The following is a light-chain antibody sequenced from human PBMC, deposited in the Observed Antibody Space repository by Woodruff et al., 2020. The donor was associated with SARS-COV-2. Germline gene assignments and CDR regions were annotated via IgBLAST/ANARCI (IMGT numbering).Light chain of an antibody. J-gene: IGLJ2*01. Sequence: TISCTGTSRDVGGYNYVSWYQQHPGKAPKLMIYEVSKRPSGVPDRFSGSKSGNTASLTVSGLQAGDEADYYCSSYAGSNIVVFGGGTKLT. CDR1: SRDVGGYNY. CDR3: SSYAGSNIVV. V-gene: IGLV2-8*01. CDR2: EVS.